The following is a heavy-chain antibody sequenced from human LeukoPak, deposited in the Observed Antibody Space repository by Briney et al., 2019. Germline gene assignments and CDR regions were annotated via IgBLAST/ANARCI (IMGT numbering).Heavy chain of an antibody. Sequence: PGGSLRLSCAASGFTFSSYGMHWVCQAPGKGLEWVAVIWYDGSNKYYADSVKGRFTISRDNSKNTLYLQMNSLRAEDTAVYYCARAMVRGVIIAEYYYGMDVWGQGTTVTVSS. V-gene: IGHV3-33*01. CDR2: IWYDGSNK. J-gene: IGHJ6*02. CDR3: ARAMVRGVIIAEYYYGMDV. CDR1: GFTFSSYG. D-gene: IGHD3-10*01.